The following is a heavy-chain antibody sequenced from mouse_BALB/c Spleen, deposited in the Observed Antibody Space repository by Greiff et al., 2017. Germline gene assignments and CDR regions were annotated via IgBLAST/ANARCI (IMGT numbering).Heavy chain of an antibody. D-gene: IGHD1-2*01. CDR1: GYAFTSYN. Sequence: EVQGVESGPELVKPGASVKVSCKASGYAFTSYNMYWVKQSHGKSLEWIGYIDPYNGGTSYNQKFKGKATLTVDKSSSTAYMHLNSLTSEDSAVYYCARLFITTARAMDYWGQGTSVTVSS. V-gene: IGHV1S135*01. J-gene: IGHJ4*01. CDR3: ARLFITTARAMDY. CDR2: IDPYNGGT.